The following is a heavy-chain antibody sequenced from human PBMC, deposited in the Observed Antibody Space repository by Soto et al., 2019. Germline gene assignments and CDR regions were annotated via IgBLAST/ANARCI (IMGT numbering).Heavy chain of an antibody. J-gene: IGHJ6*02. D-gene: IGHD6-13*01. CDR2: ISAYNGNT. CDR1: GYTFTSYG. V-gene: IGHV1-18*01. CDR3: ARDLGIAAAGTDYYYGIDV. Sequence: GASVKVSCKASGYTFTSYGISWVRQAPGQGLEWMGWISAYNGNTNYAQKLQGRVTMTTDTSTSTAYMELRSLRSDDTAVYYCARDLGIAAAGTDYYYGIDVWGQGTTVTAP.